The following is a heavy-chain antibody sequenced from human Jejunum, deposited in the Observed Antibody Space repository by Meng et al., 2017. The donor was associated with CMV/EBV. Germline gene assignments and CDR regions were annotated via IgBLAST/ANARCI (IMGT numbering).Heavy chain of an antibody. Sequence: QVHLVQSGAEVKKPGASVKVSCKASGYSFTAYYIHWVRQAPGQGLEWMGWINPNSGGTNYAQKFQGRVTITRDTSISTAYMELSSLRSDDTAVYYCTRKTPSPFYFDYWGQGTLVTVSS. V-gene: IGHV1-2*02. CDR3: TRKTPSPFYFDY. CDR1: GYSFTAYY. J-gene: IGHJ4*02. CDR2: INPNSGGT.